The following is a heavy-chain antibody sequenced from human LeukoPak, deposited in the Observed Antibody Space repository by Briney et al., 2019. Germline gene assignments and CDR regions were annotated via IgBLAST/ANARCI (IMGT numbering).Heavy chain of an antibody. V-gene: IGHV3-23*01. J-gene: IGHJ5*02. Sequence: GGSLRLSCAASGFTFNNGPMSWVRQAPGKGLEWVSAISGSGGSTYYADSVKGRFTISRDNSKNTLYLQMNSLRAEDTAVYYCAKDGRYGYRATWFDPWGQGTLATVSS. CDR1: GFTFNNGP. CDR3: AKDGRYGYRATWFDP. D-gene: IGHD5-18*01. CDR2: ISGSGGST.